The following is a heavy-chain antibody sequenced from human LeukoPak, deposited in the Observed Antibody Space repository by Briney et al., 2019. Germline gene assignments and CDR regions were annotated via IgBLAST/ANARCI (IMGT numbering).Heavy chain of an antibody. J-gene: IGHJ4*02. CDR2: IYYSGST. Sequence: SGTLSLTCAVSGGSISSSNWWSWVRQPPGKGLEWIGEIYYSGSTNYNPSLKSRVTISVDKSENQFSLKLSSVTAADTAVYYCARDPQYCSGGSCYSGLDYWGQGTLVTVSS. V-gene: IGHV4-4*02. CDR3: ARDPQYCSGGSCYSGLDY. CDR1: GGSISSSNW. D-gene: IGHD2-15*01.